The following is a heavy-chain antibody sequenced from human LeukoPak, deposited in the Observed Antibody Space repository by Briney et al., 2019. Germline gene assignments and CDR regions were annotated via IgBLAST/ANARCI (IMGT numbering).Heavy chain of an antibody. CDR2: INHSGST. CDR3: ARAGRVMVRGVIGPKFDY. Sequence: SETLSLTCAVYGGSFSGYYWSWIRQPPGKGLEWIGEINHSGSTNYNPSLKSRVTISVDTSKNQFSLKLSSVTAADTAVHYCARAGRVMVRGVIGPKFDYWGQGTLVTVSS. CDR1: GGSFSGYY. D-gene: IGHD3-10*01. J-gene: IGHJ4*02. V-gene: IGHV4-34*01.